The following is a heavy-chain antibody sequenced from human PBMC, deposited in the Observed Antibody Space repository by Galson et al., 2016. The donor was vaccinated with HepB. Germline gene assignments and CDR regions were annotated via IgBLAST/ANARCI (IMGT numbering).Heavy chain of an antibody. V-gene: IGHV3-23*01. Sequence: GLEWVSGVSGSGSNTYYADAVKGRFTISRDNSKNTLYLQMTSLRAEDTAIYYCAKDDGWLASSWGQGTLVTVST. CDR3: AKDDGWLASS. J-gene: IGHJ5*02. D-gene: IGHD6-19*01. CDR2: VSGSGSNT.